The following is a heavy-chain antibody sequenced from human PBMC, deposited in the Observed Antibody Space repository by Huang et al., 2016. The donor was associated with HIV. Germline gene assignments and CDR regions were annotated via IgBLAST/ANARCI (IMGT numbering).Heavy chain of an antibody. V-gene: IGHV3-74*02. CDR1: GFIFSDYW. CDR3: VRAKEKGYDFWSGYRY. D-gene: IGHD3-3*01. Sequence: EVELAESGGGSVRPGQSLRLSCVGSGFIFSDYWMHWVRQIPGKGRMGVASIESEGSSTIYAESVKGRFTIYRDNAKNTVYLQMSSLRVDDTAVYYCVRAKEKGYDFWSGYRYWGQGVQVTVSS. J-gene: IGHJ4*01. CDR2: IESEGSST.